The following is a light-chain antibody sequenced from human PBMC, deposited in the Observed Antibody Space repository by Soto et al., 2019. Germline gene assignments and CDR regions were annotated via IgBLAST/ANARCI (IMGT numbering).Light chain of an antibody. CDR1: SSDVGAYDY. J-gene: IGLJ1*01. Sequence: QSALTQPPSVSGSPGQSVTISCTGTSSDVGAYDYVSWYQQHPGKAPKLMIYDVTKRPSGVTDRFSGSKSGNTASLTISGLQAEDEADYYCCSYAGSYASDYVFGAGTKVTVL. CDR3: CSYAGSYASDYV. V-gene: IGLV2-11*01. CDR2: DVT.